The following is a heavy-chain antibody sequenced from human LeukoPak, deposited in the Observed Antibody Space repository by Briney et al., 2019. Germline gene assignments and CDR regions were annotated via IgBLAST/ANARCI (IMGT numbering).Heavy chain of an antibody. J-gene: IGHJ4*02. V-gene: IGHV3-21*01. D-gene: IGHD3-10*01. CDR2: ISSSSSYI. CDR1: GFTFSSYS. Sequence: GGSLRLSCAASGFTFSSYSLSWVRQAPGKGLEWVSSISSSSSYIYFGDSVKGRFTISRDNAKNSLYLQMNSLRAEDTAVYYCASGGRGTYYGSGSYVDFWGQGTLVTVSS. CDR3: ASGGRGTYYGSGSYVDF.